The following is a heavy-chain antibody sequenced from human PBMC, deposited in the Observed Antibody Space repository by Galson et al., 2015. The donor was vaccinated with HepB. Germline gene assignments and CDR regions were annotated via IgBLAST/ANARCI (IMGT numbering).Heavy chain of an antibody. J-gene: IGHJ4*02. CDR3: ARDSSSSLGWSDSSGYDYFDY. CDR1: GGSISSCY. D-gene: IGHD3-22*01. V-gene: IGHV4-59*01. Sequence: TLSLTCTVSGGSISSCYWSWIRQPPGKGLEWIGYIYYSGSTNYNPSLKSRVTISVDTSKNQFSLKLSSVTAADTAVYYCARDSSSSLGWSDSSGYDYFDYWGQGTLVTVSS. CDR2: IYYSGST.